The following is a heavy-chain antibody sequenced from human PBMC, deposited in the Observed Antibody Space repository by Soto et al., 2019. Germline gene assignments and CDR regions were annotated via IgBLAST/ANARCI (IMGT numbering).Heavy chain of an antibody. D-gene: IGHD3-22*01. CDR1: GGSFSGYY. J-gene: IGHJ4*02. V-gene: IGHV4-34*01. CDR2: INHSGST. Sequence: SETLSLTCAVYGGSFSGYYWSWIRQPPGKGLEWIGEINHSGSTNYNPSLKSRVTISVDTSKNQFSLKLSSVTAADTAVYYCARGLNYYDSSGYYSFDYWGQGTLVTVSS. CDR3: ARGLNYYDSSGYYSFDY.